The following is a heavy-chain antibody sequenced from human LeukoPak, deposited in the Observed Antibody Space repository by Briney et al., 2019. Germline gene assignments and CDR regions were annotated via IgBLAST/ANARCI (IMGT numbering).Heavy chain of an antibody. CDR3: ARVSYYYGSGSYRPTAVYYFDY. Sequence: PLRLSCAASGFTFDDYAVHWVRQAPGKGLEWVSGISWNSGSIDYADFVKGRFTISRDNAKNTLYLQMNSLRAEDTAVYYCARVSYYYGSGSYRPTAVYYFDYWGQGTLVTVSS. V-gene: IGHV3-9*01. CDR1: GFTFDDYA. CDR2: ISWNSGSI. J-gene: IGHJ4*02. D-gene: IGHD3-10*01.